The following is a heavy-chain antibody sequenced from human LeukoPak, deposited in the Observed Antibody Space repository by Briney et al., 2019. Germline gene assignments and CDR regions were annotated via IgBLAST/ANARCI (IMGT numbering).Heavy chain of an antibody. CDR3: TKGSGINHYHWIDP. Sequence: PGGSLTRFCAASKFTLSNYAMNWLRQAPGKGLEWVSGISGGGGSTVHPDSGKGRFTISRDNSKNNLYLQTESLRAEDTAPCDCTKGSGINHYHWIDPWGEGTLVTVSS. J-gene: IGHJ5*02. V-gene: IGHV3-23*01. D-gene: IGHD1-14*01. CDR1: KFTLSNYA. CDR2: ISGGGGST.